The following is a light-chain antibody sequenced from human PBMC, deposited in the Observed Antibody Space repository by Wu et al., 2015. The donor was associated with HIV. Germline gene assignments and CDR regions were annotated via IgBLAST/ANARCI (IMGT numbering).Light chain of an antibody. J-gene: IGKJ1*01. Sequence: DIQMTQSPSSLSASVGDRVTITCRASQYIGHYLAWYQQKPGKAPKLLIYKTSSLEPGVSSRFSGSGSGTEFTLTISSLQPDDSATYYCEYYNSYSNMFGQGTKVEIK. CDR1: QYIGHY. CDR2: KTS. V-gene: IGKV1-5*03. CDR3: EYYNSYSNM.